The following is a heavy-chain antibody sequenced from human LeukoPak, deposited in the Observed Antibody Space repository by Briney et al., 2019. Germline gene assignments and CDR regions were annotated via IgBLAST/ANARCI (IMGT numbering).Heavy chain of an antibody. J-gene: IGHJ4*02. CDR3: ARYSGSYSGFDY. D-gene: IGHD1-26*01. V-gene: IGHV4-59*08. CDR1: GGSISSYY. Sequence: SETLSLTCAVSGGSISSYYWSWIRQPPGKGLEWIGYIYYSGSINYNPSLKSRVTISVGTSKYQFSLKLRSVTAADTAVYYCARYSGSYSGFDYWGQGTLVTVSS. CDR2: IYYSGSI.